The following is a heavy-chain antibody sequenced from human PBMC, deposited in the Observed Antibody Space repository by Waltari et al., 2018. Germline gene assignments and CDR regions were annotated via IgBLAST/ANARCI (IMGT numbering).Heavy chain of an antibody. D-gene: IGHD2-21*01. CDR2: FVPEDGET. J-gene: IGHJ3*02. Sequence: QVQLVQSGAEVKKPGASVKVYCKVSGYNLTELSMHWVRQAPGKGLEWMGGFVPEDGETIYAQKFQGRVTMTEDTSTDTAYMELSSLRSEDTAVYYCATEEGTYCGGDCYSAFDIWGQGTMVTVSS. V-gene: IGHV1-24*01. CDR3: ATEEGTYCGGDCYSAFDI. CDR1: GYNLTELS.